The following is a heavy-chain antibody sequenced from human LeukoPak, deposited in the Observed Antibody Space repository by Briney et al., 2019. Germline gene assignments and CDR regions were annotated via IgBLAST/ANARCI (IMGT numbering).Heavy chain of an antibody. CDR1: GFTFSSYS. V-gene: IGHV3-48*01. J-gene: IGHJ4*02. D-gene: IGHD2-15*01. Sequence: GGSLRLSCAASGFTFSSYSMNWVRQAPGKGLEWVSYISSSSSTIYYADSVKGRFTISRDNAKNSLYLQMNSLRAEDTAVYYCARDRYCSGGSCSFDYWGQGNLVTVSS. CDR2: ISSSSSTI. CDR3: ARDRYCSGGSCSFDY.